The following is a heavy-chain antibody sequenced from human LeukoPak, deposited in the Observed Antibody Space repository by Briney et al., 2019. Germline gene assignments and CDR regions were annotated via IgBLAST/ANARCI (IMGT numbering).Heavy chain of an antibody. Sequence: SGPTLVNPTQTLTLTCTFSGFSLNTHGVGVGWIRQPPGKALEWLALIYWDDDKRYSPSLKSRLTITKDTSKNQVVLTMTNMDPVDTATYYCAHRHVGAIHLYYFDYWGQGTLVTVSS. CDR2: IYWDDDK. CDR3: AHRHVGAIHLYYFDY. D-gene: IGHD1-26*01. CDR1: GFSLNTHGVG. J-gene: IGHJ4*02. V-gene: IGHV2-5*02.